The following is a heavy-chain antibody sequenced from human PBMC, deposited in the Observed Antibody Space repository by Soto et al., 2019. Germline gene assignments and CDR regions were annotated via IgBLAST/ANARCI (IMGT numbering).Heavy chain of an antibody. CDR3: AKDHELVSPPMDV. CDR2: ISYDGSNK. D-gene: IGHD3-9*01. Sequence: GGSLRLSCAASGFTFSSYGMHWVRQAPGKGLEWVAVISYDGSNKYYADSVKGRFTISRDNSKNTLYLQMNSLRAEDTAVYYCAKDHELVSPPMDVWGQGTTVTVSS. CDR1: GFTFSSYG. V-gene: IGHV3-30*18. J-gene: IGHJ6*02.